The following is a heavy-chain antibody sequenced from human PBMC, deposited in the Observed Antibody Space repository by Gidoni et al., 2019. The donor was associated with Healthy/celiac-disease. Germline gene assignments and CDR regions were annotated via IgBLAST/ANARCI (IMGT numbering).Heavy chain of an antibody. CDR1: GFTFDDYA. V-gene: IGHV3-9*01. CDR2: ISWNSGSI. Sequence: EVQLVESGGGLVQHGRSLRLSCAASGFTFDDYAMHWVRQAPGKGLEWVSGISWNSGSIGYADSVKGRFTISRDNAKNSLYLQMNSLRAEDTALYYCAAIAARGIGYWGQGTLVTVSS. J-gene: IGHJ4*02. D-gene: IGHD6-6*01. CDR3: AAIAARGIGY.